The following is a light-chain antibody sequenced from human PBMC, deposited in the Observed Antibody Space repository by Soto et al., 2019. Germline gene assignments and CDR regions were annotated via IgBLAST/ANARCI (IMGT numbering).Light chain of an antibody. J-gene: IGLJ2*01. V-gene: IGLV1-40*01. CDR3: QSYDSSLSVVV. Sequence: QSVLTQPPSMSGAPGQRVTISCTGSSSNIGAGYDVHWYQHLPGTAPKLLIYGNSNRPSGVPDRFSGSKSGTSASLAITGLQAEDEADYYCQSYDSSLSVVVFGGGTKLTVL. CDR2: GNS. CDR1: SSNIGAGYD.